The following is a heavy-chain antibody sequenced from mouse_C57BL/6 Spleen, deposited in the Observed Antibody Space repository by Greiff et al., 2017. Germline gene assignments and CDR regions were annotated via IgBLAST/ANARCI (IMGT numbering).Heavy chain of an antibody. D-gene: IGHD2-4*01. CDR3: ARYIYYDYDGFAY. Sequence: QVQLKESGPELVKPGDSVKISCKASGYAFSSSWMNWVKQRPGKGLEWIGRIYPGDGDTNYNGKFKGKATLTADKSSSTAYMQLSSLTSEDSAVYFCARYIYYDYDGFAYWGQGTLVTVSA. CDR1: GYAFSSSW. V-gene: IGHV1-82*01. J-gene: IGHJ3*01. CDR2: IYPGDGDT.